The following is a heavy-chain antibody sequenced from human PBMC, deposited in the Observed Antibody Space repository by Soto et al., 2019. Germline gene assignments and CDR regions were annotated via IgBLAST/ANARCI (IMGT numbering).Heavy chain of an antibody. CDR3: ARHSGKYYYGSGSYTYFDY. Sequence: QVQLQESGPGLVKPSQTLSLTCTVSGCSISSGYYYWSWIRQPPGKGLEWIGYIYYSGSTYYNQSLKSRVTISVDTSKNQFSVKLSSVTAADTAVYYCARHSGKYYYGSGSYTYFDYWGQGTLVTVSS. V-gene: IGHV4-30-4*01. CDR2: IYYSGST. J-gene: IGHJ4*02. D-gene: IGHD3-10*01. CDR1: GCSISSGYYY.